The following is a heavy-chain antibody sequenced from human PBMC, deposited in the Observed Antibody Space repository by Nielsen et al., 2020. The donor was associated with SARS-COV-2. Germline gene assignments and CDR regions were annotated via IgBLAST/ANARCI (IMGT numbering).Heavy chain of an antibody. CDR1: GYTFTSYA. J-gene: IGHJ5*02. Sequence: ASVKVSCKASGYTFTSYAMHWVRQAPGQRLEWMGWINAGNGNTKYSQKFQGRVTITRDTSASTAYMELSSLRSDDTAVYYCARFIRSGYALPNWFDPWGQGTLVTVS. CDR2: INAGNGNT. D-gene: IGHD2-2*01. CDR3: ARFIRSGYALPNWFDP. V-gene: IGHV1-3*01.